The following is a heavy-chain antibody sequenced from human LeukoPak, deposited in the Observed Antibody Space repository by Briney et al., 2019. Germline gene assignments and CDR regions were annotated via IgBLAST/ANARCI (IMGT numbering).Heavy chain of an antibody. Sequence: SVKVSCKVSGGTFLSYAISWLRQAPGEGLEWMGGTIPYAGTVNYVQNFRGRVTISADKYTTTANMEVRSLRSEDTAVYYCAISLLNMTTAQFFFDSWGQGTLVTVSS. CDR1: GGTFLSYA. D-gene: IGHD4-11*01. J-gene: IGHJ4*02. V-gene: IGHV1-69*06. CDR2: TIPYAGTV. CDR3: AISLLNMTTAQFFFDS.